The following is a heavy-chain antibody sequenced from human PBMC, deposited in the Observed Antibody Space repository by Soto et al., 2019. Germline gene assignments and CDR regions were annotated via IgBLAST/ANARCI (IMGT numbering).Heavy chain of an antibody. V-gene: IGHV1-3*01. CDR1: GYTFTSYA. Sequence: ASVKVSCKASGYTFTSYAMHWLRQAPGQRLEWMGWINAGNGNTKYSQKFQGRVTITRDTSASTAYMELSSLRSEDTAVYYCARGFAGPWGWFDPWGQGTLVTVSS. J-gene: IGHJ5*02. D-gene: IGHD7-27*01. CDR3: ARGFAGPWGWFDP. CDR2: INAGNGNT.